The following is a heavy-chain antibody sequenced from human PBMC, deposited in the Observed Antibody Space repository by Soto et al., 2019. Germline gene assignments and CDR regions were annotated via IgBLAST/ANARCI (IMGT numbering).Heavy chain of an antibody. J-gene: IGHJ6*03. CDR1: GFTFSSYS. CDR2: ISSSSSTI. D-gene: IGHD4-17*01. V-gene: IGHV3-48*01. CDR3: ARVRDYGKYYYYMDV. Sequence: EVQLVESGGGLVQPGGSLRLSCAASGFTFSSYSMNWVRQAPGKGLEWVSYISSSSSTIYYADSVKGRFTISRDNAKNSLYLQMNSLRAEDTAVYYCARVRDYGKYYYYMDVWGKGTTVTVSS.